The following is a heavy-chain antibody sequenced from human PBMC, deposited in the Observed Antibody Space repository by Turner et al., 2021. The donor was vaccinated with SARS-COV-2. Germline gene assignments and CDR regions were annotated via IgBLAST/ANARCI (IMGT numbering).Heavy chain of an antibody. CDR1: GGSISSSSYY. D-gene: IGHD2-21*02. V-gene: IGHV4-39*02. CDR2: IYYSGST. Sequence: QLPLQESGPGLVKPSETLSLTCTVSGGSISSSSYYWGWIRQPPGKGLEWIGSIYYSGSTYYNPSLKSRVTISVDTSKNQFSLKLSSVTAADTAVYYCARDGGDPPRYFQHWGQGTLVTVSS. J-gene: IGHJ1*01. CDR3: ARDGGDPPRYFQH.